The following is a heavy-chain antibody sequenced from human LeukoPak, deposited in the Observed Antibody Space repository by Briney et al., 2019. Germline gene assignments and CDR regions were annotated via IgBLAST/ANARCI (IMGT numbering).Heavy chain of an antibody. CDR3: ARGRGRGYSYGVPFDY. CDR1: GGSISSSSYY. CDR2: VYYSGST. Sequence: PSETLSLTCTVSGGSISSSSYYWGWIRQPPGRGLEWIGYVYYSGSTNYNPSFKSRITISVDTSRNQFSLQLSSVTAADTAVYYCARGRGRGYSYGVPFDYWGQGTLVTVSS. V-gene: IGHV4-61*05. D-gene: IGHD5-18*01. J-gene: IGHJ4*02.